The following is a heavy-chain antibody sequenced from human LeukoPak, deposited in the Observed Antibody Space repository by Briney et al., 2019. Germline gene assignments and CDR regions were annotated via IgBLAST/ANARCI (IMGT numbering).Heavy chain of an antibody. V-gene: IGHV3-23*01. J-gene: IGHJ4*02. D-gene: IGHD5-18*01. CDR3: ANPRGYRLYYFDY. CDR1: GFTFSSYA. Sequence: GGSLRLSCAASGFTFSSYAMSWVRQAPGKGLEWVSAISGSGGSTYYADSVKGRFTISRDNSKNTLYLQMNSLRAEDTAVYYCANPRGYRLYYFDYWGQGTLVTVSS. CDR2: ISGSGGST.